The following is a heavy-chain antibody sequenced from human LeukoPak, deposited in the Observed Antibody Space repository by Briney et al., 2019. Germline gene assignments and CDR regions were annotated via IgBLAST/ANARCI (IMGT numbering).Heavy chain of an antibody. CDR2: IYYSGST. CDR1: GGSISSYY. CDR3: ARAGRDYYDLDY. D-gene: IGHD3-10*01. Sequence: SETLSLTCTVSGGSISSYYWSWIRQPSGKGLEWIGYIYYSGSTYYNPSLKSRVTISVDRSKNQFSLKLSSVTAADTAVYYCARAGRDYYDLDYWGQGTLVTVSS. V-gene: IGHV4-59*12. J-gene: IGHJ4*02.